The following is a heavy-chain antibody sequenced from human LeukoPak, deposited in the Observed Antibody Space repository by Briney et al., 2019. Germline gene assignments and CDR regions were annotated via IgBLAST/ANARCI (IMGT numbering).Heavy chain of an antibody. CDR1: GFTLSSYA. J-gene: IGHJ4*02. Sequence: GGSLRLSCAASGFTLSSYAMNWVRQAPGKGLEWVSAISGSGGSTYYADSVKGRFTISRDNSKNTLYLQMNSLRAEDTAVYYCAKVGSIAADFDYWGQGTLVTVSS. CDR2: ISGSGGST. V-gene: IGHV3-23*01. D-gene: IGHD6-6*01. CDR3: AKVGSIAADFDY.